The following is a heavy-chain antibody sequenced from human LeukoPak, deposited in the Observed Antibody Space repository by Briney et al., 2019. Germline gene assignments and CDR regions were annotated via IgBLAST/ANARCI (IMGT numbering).Heavy chain of an antibody. CDR2: ISGSGGST. D-gene: IGHD3-22*01. V-gene: IGHV3-23*01. J-gene: IGHJ4*02. CDR3: AKDRRYYDSSGYPYYFDY. CDR1: GFTFSSYA. Sequence: PGGSLRLSCAASGFTFSSYAMSWVRQAPGKGLGWVSAISGSGGSTYYADSVKGRFTISRDNSKNTLYLQMNSLRAEDTAVYYCAKDRRYYDSSGYPYYFDYWGQGTLVTVSS.